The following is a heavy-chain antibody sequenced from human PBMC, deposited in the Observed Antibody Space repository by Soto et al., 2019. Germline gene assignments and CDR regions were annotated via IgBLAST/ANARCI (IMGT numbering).Heavy chain of an antibody. D-gene: IGHD5-12*01. CDR3: ARRDFGEMATIHYYYGMEV. CDR1: GGTFSSYA. J-gene: IGHJ6*02. CDR2: IIPIFGTA. V-gene: IGHV1-69*13. Sequence: SVKVSCKASGGTFSSYAISWVRQAPGEGLEWMGGIIPIFGTANYAQKFQGRVTITADESTSTAYMELSSLRSEDTAVYYCARRDFGEMATIHYYYGMEVWGQGTTVTVSS.